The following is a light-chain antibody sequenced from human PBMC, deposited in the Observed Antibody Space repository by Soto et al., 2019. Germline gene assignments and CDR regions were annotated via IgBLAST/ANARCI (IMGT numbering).Light chain of an antibody. V-gene: IGLV1-40*01. CDR1: SSNIGAGYD. Sequence: QSVLTQPPSVSGAPGQRVTISCTGSSSNIGAGYDVHWYQQLPGTAPKLLIYGNSNRPSGVPDRFSGSKSGTSASLAITGLQAEDEADYYCQSYDSSLSGLWVFGGGTQLTDL. CDR3: QSYDSSLSGLWV. CDR2: GNS. J-gene: IGLJ3*02.